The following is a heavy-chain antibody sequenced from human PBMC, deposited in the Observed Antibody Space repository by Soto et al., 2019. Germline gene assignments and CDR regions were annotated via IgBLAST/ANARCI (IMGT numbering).Heavy chain of an antibody. V-gene: IGHV1-8*01. J-gene: IGHJ6*02. Sequence: QVQLVQSGAEVKKPGASVKVSCKASGYTFTSYDINWVRQATGQGLEWMGWMNPKSGNTGYAQKIQGRVTMTRNTSRSSAYMGLRRLRSGETAVYYCARGAGYYGSGSYNYYYYGMDVWGQGTTVTVSS. CDR1: GYTFTSYD. D-gene: IGHD3-10*01. CDR3: ARGAGYYGSGSYNYYYYGMDV. CDR2: MNPKSGNT.